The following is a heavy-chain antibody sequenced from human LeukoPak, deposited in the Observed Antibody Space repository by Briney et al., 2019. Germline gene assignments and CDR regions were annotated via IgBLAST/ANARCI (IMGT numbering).Heavy chain of an antibody. D-gene: IGHD3-10*01. J-gene: IGHJ4*02. CDR3: AGGPLTGVTLFDY. CDR2: IIPILGIA. V-gene: IGHV1-69*04. CDR1: GGTFSSYA. Sequence: ASVKVSCKASGGTFSSYAISWVRQAPGQGLEWMGRIIPILGIANYAQKFQGRVTITADKSTSTAYMELSSLRSEDTAVYYCAGGPLTGVTLFDYWGQGTLVTVSS.